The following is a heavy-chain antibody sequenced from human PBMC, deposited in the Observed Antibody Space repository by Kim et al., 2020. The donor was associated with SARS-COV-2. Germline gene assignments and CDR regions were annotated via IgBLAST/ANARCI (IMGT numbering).Heavy chain of an antibody. CDR1: GGSLSSGSYD. CDR2: INYRGTT. Sequence: SETLSLTCSVAGGSLSSGSYDWGWIRQPPGKGLEWIANINYRGTTYYTPSLRSRLTISADTSKNHFSLRLTSVTAADTAVYYCARLGGVRFLFDTWGQGILVTVSS. CDR3: ARLGGVRFLFDT. V-gene: IGHV4-39*02. D-gene: IGHD3-16*01. J-gene: IGHJ4*02.